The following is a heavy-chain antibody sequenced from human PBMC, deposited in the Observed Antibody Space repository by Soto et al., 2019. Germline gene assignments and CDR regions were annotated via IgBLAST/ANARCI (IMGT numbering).Heavy chain of an antibody. V-gene: IGHV3-74*01. D-gene: IGHD4-17*01. CDR2: IDTDGGGT. CDR3: ATVFDV. CDR1: GFTFRSHR. J-gene: IGHJ4*02. Sequence: EVQLVESGGGLVQPGGSLRVSCAASGFTFRSHRIHWVRQAPGKGLEWVSRIDTDGGGTSYADSVKGRFTISTDNAENTVYLQMNGLRVEDTGVYYCATVFDVWGLGTLVTVSS.